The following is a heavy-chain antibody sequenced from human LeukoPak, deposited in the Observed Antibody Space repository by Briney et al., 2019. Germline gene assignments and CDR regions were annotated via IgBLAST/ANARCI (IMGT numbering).Heavy chain of an antibody. Sequence: GRSLRLSCAASGFTFSSYAMHWVRQAPGKGLEWVAVISYDGSNKYYADSVKGRFTISRDNSKNTLYLQMNSLRAEDTAVYYCARDRSGTTSPYFDYWGQGTLVTVSS. CDR1: GFTFSSYA. J-gene: IGHJ4*02. CDR2: ISYDGSNK. V-gene: IGHV3-30-3*01. CDR3: ARDRSGTTSPYFDY. D-gene: IGHD1-7*01.